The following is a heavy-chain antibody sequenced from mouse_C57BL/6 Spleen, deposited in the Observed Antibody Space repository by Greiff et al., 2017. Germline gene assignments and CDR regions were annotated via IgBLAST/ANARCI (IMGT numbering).Heavy chain of an antibody. J-gene: IGHJ1*03. CDR2: IYPGDGDT. CDR3: ARYYGSSLGWYFDV. V-gene: IGHV1-80*01. CDR1: GYAFSSYW. Sequence: QVHVKQSGAELVKPGASVTISCKASGYAFSSYWMNWVKQRPGKGLEWIGQIYPGDGDTNYNGKFKGKATLTADKSSSTAYMQLSSLTSEDSAVYFWARYYGSSLGWYFDVWGTGNTVTVSS. D-gene: IGHD1-1*01.